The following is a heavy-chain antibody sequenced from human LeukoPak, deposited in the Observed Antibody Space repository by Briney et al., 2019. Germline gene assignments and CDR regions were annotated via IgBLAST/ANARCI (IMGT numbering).Heavy chain of an antibody. CDR1: GGSISSSSYY. V-gene: IGHV2-5*01. CDR2: IYWNDDK. D-gene: IGHD3-3*01. J-gene: IGHJ3*02. CDR3: ARLWDFWSGYYPPDAFDI. Sequence: TLSLTCTVSGGSISSSSYYRGWIRQPPGKALEWLALIYWNDDKRYSPSLKSRLTITKDTSKNQVVLTMTNMDPVGTATYYCARLWDFWSGYYPPDAFDIWGQGTMVTVSS.